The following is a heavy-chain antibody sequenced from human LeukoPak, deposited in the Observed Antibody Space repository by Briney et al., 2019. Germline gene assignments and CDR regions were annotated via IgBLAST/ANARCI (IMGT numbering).Heavy chain of an antibody. Sequence: GGSLRLSCAASVFTFSRYAMSWVRQAPGKGLEWVSAISGSGGSTYYADSVKGRFTISRDNSKNTLYLQMNSLRAEDTAVYYCAKAAPWFGEFHGLFDYWGQGTLVTVSS. CDR2: ISGSGGST. D-gene: IGHD3-10*01. J-gene: IGHJ4*02. CDR1: VFTFSRYA. V-gene: IGHV3-23*01. CDR3: AKAAPWFGEFHGLFDY.